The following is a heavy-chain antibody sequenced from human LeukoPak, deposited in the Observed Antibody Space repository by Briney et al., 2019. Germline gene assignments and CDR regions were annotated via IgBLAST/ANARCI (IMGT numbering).Heavy chain of an antibody. Sequence: QPGGSLRLSCAASGFTFSTCGMHWVRQAPGKGLEWVAFINDGGNKKDYADSVKGRLTISRDTSKNILYLQMNSLRVEDTVVYYCVKDFHNSWTFDYWGQGTLVTVSS. CDR3: VKDFHNSWTFDY. CDR2: INDGGNKK. CDR1: GFTFSTCG. V-gene: IGHV3-30*02. J-gene: IGHJ4*02. D-gene: IGHD6-13*01.